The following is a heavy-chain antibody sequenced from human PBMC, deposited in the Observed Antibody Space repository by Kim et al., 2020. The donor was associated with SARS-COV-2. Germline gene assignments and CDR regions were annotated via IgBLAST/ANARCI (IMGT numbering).Heavy chain of an antibody. D-gene: IGHD3-10*01. CDR3: ARRVDGSGRDDRFDP. V-gene: IGHV1-18*01. Sequence: QKLQGRVTMTTDTDTSTAYMELRSLRSDDTAVYYCARRVDGSGRDDRFDPWGQGTLVTVSS. J-gene: IGHJ5*02.